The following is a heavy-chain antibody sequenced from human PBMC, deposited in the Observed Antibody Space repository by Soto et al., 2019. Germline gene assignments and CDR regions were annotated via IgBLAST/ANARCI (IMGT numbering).Heavy chain of an antibody. Sequence: SETLSLTCTVSGASISSGDYYWSWIRQHPGRSMEWIGYIFYTGGTFYTPSLKSRVTMSVDTSKNQFSLKLTSVTAADTVVYFCSRDRGATIFDFWCRGTLVTVSS. V-gene: IGHV4-31*03. CDR3: SRDRGATIFDF. CDR1: GASISSGDYY. CDR2: IFYTGGT. J-gene: IGHJ4*02. D-gene: IGHD5-12*01.